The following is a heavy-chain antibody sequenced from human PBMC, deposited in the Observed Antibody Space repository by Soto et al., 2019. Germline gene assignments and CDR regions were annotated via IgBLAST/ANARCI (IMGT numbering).Heavy chain of an antibody. CDR2: INHSGNT. CDR1: GGSFSTYY. CDR3: TGPYPYYFDS. Sequence: QVQLQQWGAGLLKPSETLSLTCTVYGGSFSTYYWSWIRQPPGKGLEWIGEINHSGNTNYNPSLMGRVTMSFDTSKNQFSPKLSSVTAADTAVYYCTGPYPYYFDSWGQGTLVTVSS. V-gene: IGHV4-34*01. J-gene: IGHJ4*02.